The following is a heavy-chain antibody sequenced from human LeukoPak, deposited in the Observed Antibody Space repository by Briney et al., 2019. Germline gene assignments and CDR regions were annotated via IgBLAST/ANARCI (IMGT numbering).Heavy chain of an antibody. Sequence: GASVKVSCKASAYSFSTYDINWVRQATGQGLEWMGWMNPDSGNTGYAQKFQGRVTITRNTSISTAYMELSSLRSEDTAVYYCARGARGSIDLDYWGQGTLVTVSS. V-gene: IGHV1-8*03. CDR1: AYSFSTYD. J-gene: IGHJ4*02. CDR3: ARGARGSIDLDY. CDR2: MNPDSGNT. D-gene: IGHD2-2*01.